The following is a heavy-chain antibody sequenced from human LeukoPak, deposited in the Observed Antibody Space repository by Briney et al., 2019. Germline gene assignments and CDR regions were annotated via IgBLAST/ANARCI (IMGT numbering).Heavy chain of an antibody. J-gene: IGHJ5*02. Sequence: GGSLRLSCVASGFTFSNYWMTWVRQAPGKGLEWLANMKLDGSKEHYVDSVKGRFTISRDNAKNSVYLQMNILRPQDTAVYYCARAYCRSTNCCYPSWGQGTLVTVSS. V-gene: IGHV3-7*01. CDR3: ARAYCRSTNCCYPS. CDR1: GFTFSNYW. CDR2: MKLDGSKE. D-gene: IGHD2-2*01.